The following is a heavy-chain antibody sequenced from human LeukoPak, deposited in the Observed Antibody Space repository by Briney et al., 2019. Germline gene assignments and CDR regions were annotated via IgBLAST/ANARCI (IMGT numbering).Heavy chain of an antibody. Sequence: SETLSLTCTVSGGSISSNSYYWGWIRQPPGKGLEWIGSIYYSGSTYYNPSLKSRVTISVDRSKNQFSLKLSSVTAADTAVYYCARDLSEYSSSSGTFDIWGQGTMVTVSS. CDR2: IYYSGST. V-gene: IGHV4-39*07. CDR1: GGSISSNSYY. D-gene: IGHD6-6*01. J-gene: IGHJ3*02. CDR3: ARDLSEYSSSSGTFDI.